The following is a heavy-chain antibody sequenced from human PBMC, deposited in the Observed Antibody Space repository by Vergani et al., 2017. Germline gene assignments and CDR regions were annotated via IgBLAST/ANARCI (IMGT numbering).Heavy chain of an antibody. Sequence: QVQLQQWGGGLLKPSETLSLTCVVNGGSFTSYHWTWIRQSPGEGLEWVSDIDHTGRPDYNPSLKSRLTMSVDKSRNQFSLTLHSVTATDTAIYFCARVNTETNGHLYYYYYMDVWGQGTAVTVS. J-gene: IGHJ6*03. D-gene: IGHD4-11*01. CDR3: ARVNTETNGHLYYYYYMDV. CDR2: IDHTGRP. V-gene: IGHV4-34*01. CDR1: GGSFTSYH.